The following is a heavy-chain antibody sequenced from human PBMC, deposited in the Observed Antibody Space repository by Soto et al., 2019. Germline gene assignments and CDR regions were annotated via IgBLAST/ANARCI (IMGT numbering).Heavy chain of an antibody. J-gene: IGHJ6*03. CDR2: INSDGSVS. V-gene: IGHV3-74*02. Sequence: EVQLLESGGGLVQPGGSLRLSCAASGFTFSNYWMYWVRQAPGKGLEWVSRINSDGSVSNYADSVKGRLTISRDNIKNIIFLQMECLSAQVTEIYYLTRGDSVGDTCDTLAGSLCYYMDVWGKGTKVTVFS. CDR3: TRGDSVGDTCDTLAGSLCYYMDV. CDR1: GFTFSNYW. D-gene: IGHD2-21*01.